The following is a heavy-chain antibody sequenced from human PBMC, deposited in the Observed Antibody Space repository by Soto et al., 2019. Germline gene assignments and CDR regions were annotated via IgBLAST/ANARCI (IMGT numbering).Heavy chain of an antibody. V-gene: IGHV1-2*04. J-gene: IGHJ6*02. CDR2: INPNSGGT. D-gene: IGHD2-2*01. CDR1: GYTFTGYY. Sequence: GSSVKVSCKASGYTFTGYYMHWVRQAPGQGLEWMGWINPNSGGTNYAQKFQGWVTMTRDTSISTAYMELSRLRSDDTAVYYCARSDIVLVPAATAGGMDVWGQGTTVTVSS. CDR3: ARSDIVLVPAATAGGMDV.